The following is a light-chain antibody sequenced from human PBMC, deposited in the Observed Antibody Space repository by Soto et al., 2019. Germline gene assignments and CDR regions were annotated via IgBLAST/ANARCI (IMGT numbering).Light chain of an antibody. Sequence: QSVLTQPASVSGSPGQSITISCTGTSSDVGAYNFVSWHQQHPGNAPKLMIYNVYDRPSAISYRFSDSKSGNTASLTISWLQGEDEAHYYCSAYTVSRTYVLGTGTKVTVL. CDR1: SSDVGAYNF. CDR3: SAYTVSRTYV. J-gene: IGLJ1*01. CDR2: NVY. V-gene: IGLV2-14*03.